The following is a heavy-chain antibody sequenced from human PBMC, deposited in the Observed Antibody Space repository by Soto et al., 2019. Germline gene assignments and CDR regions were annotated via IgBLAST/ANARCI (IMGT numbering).Heavy chain of an antibody. CDR3: ARHDGSRSTDY. D-gene: IGHD3-10*01. J-gene: IGHJ4*02. CDR2: IHSGST. V-gene: IGHV4-59*08. Sequence: QVQLQESGPGLVKPSGTLSLTCTVSGGSISSDYWNWIRQPPGKGLEWIGSIHSGSTTYSASLRSRVPISVDTSKNQFSLKLSSVTAADTAVYFCARHDGSRSTDYWGQGTLVTVSS. CDR1: GGSISSDY.